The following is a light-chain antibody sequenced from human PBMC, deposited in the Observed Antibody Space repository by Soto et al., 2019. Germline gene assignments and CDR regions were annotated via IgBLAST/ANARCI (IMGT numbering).Light chain of an antibody. J-gene: IGKJ2*01. CDR3: QQRYSTPPYT. CDR2: AAS. CDR1: QSISSY. V-gene: IGKV1-39*01. Sequence: DIQMTQSPSSLSASVGDRVTITCRASQSISSYLNWYQQKPGKAPKLLIYAASSLQSGVPSRFSGSGSGTDFTLTISSLQPEDFATYYCQQRYSTPPYTFGHGTKLDIK.